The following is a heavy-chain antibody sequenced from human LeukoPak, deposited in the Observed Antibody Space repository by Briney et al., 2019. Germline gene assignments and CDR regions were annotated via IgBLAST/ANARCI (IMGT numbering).Heavy chain of an antibody. Sequence: PSQTLSLTCAVSGGSISSGGYSWSWIRQPPGKGLEWIGYIYHSGSTYYNPSLKSRVTMSVDRSKNQFSLKLSSVTAADTAVYYCAREGGYSYGSFDYWGQGTLVTVSS. CDR1: GGSISSGGYS. J-gene: IGHJ4*02. CDR3: AREGGYSYGSFDY. D-gene: IGHD5-18*01. CDR2: IYHSGST. V-gene: IGHV4-30-2*01.